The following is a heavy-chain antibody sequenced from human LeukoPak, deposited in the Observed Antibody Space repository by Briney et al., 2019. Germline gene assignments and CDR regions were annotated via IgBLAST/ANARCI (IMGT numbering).Heavy chain of an antibody. Sequence: GASVKVSCKASGYAFTGYYIHWVRQAPGQGLEWMGYMNPNSGNTGYAQKFQDRVTITTSISTSTAYMELSSLRSEDTAVYYCARELRHDDIWGQGTMVTVSS. CDR3: ARELRHDDI. D-gene: IGHD6-25*01. CDR1: GYAFTGYY. CDR2: MNPNSGNT. J-gene: IGHJ3*02. V-gene: IGHV1-8*03.